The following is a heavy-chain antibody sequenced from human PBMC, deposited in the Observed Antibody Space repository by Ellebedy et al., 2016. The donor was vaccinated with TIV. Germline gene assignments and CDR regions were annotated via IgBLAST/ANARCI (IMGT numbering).Heavy chain of an antibody. CDR1: GYTFTSYG. V-gene: IGHV1-18*01. D-gene: IGHD2-15*01. CDR3: ATCPGGSCYQTNFDY. J-gene: IGHJ4*02. Sequence: ASVKVSCXASGYTFTSYGISWVRQAPGQGLEWMGWISAYNGNTNYAQKLQGRVTMTTDTSTSTAYMELRSLRSDDTAVYYCATCPGGSCYQTNFDYWGQGTLVTVSS. CDR2: ISAYNGNT.